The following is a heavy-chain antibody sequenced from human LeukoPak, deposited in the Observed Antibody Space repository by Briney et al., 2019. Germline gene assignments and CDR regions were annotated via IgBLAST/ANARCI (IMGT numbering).Heavy chain of an antibody. CDR2: TYYRSKWSN. D-gene: IGHD7-27*01. CDR3: AREVLGRFDY. CDR1: VDSVSSTSVS. J-gene: IGHJ4*02. V-gene: IGHV6-1*01. Sequence: SQTLSLTCAISVDSVSSTSVSWNWIRQSPSRGLEWLGRTYYRSKWSNEYTVSVKSRITINPDTSKNQFSLQLNSVTPEDTAVYYCAREVLGRFDYWGQGTLVTVSS.